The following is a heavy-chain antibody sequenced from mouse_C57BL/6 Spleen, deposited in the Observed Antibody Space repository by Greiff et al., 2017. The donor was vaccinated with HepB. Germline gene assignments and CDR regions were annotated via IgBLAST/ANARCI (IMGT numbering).Heavy chain of an antibody. CDR2: IDPSDSYT. CDR1: GYTFTSYW. J-gene: IGHJ2*01. Sequence: VQLQQPGAELVKPGASVKLSCKASGYTFTSYWMQWVKQRPGQGLEWIGEIDPSDSYTNYNQKFKGKATLTVDTSSSTADMQLSSLTSEDSAVYYCARGGVGGYYFYWGQGTTLTVSS. CDR3: ARGGVGGYYFY. V-gene: IGHV1-50*01. D-gene: IGHD2-3*01.